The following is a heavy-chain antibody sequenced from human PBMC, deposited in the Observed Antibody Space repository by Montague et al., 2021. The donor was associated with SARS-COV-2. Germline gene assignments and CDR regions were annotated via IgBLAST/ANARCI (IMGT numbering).Heavy chain of an antibody. CDR2: IYTSGST. CDR1: GGSISSYY. J-gene: IGHJ6*02. D-gene: IGHD3-10*01. CDR3: AREAWFGDKTSASEYYGMDV. V-gene: IGHV4-4*07. Sequence: SETLSLTCTVSGGSISSYYWSWIRQPAGKGLEWIGRIYTSGSTNXXPSLKSRVTMSVDTSKNQFSLKLSSVTAADTAVYCCAREAWFGDKTSASEYYGMDVWGQGTTVTVSS.